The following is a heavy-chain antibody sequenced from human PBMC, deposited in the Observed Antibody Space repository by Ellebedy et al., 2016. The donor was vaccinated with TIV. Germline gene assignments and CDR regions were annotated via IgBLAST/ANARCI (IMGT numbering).Heavy chain of an antibody. CDR2: ISGSGGST. V-gene: IGHV3-23*01. Sequence: GGSLRLSCAASGFTFSSYSMNWVRQAPGKGLEWVSAISGSGGSTYYADSVKGRFTISRDNSKNTLYLQMNSLRAEDTAVYYCGTVSSFFHESNEFDYWGQGTLVTVSS. CDR1: GFTFSSYS. J-gene: IGHJ4*02. CDR3: GTVSSFFHESNEFDY. D-gene: IGHD3-16*02.